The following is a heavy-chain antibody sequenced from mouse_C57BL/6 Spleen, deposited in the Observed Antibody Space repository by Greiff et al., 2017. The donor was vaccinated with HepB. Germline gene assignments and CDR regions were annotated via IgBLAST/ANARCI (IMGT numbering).Heavy chain of an antibody. J-gene: IGHJ3*01. CDR3: ARPNYYGSSGFAY. CDR1: GFTFSDYG. Sequence: EVKLVESGGGLVKPGGSLKLSCAASGFTFSDYGMHWVRQAPEKGLEWVAYISSGSSTIYYADTVKGRFTISRDNAKNTLFLQMTSLRSEDTAMYYCARPNYYGSSGFAYWGQGTLVTVSA. D-gene: IGHD1-1*01. V-gene: IGHV5-17*01. CDR2: ISSGSSTI.